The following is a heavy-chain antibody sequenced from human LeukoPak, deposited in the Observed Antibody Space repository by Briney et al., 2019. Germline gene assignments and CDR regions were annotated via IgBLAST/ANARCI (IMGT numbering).Heavy chain of an antibody. CDR3: ARVQRGYYGMDV. J-gene: IGHJ6*02. CDR1: GGSISTYY. V-gene: IGHV4-59*01. Sequence: SETLSLTCTVSGGSISTYYWNWIRQPPGKGLEWIGYIYHSGSTNYNPSLQSRVTLSVDTSKNQFSLNLNSVTAADTAVYYCARVQRGYYGMDVWGQGTTVTVSS. CDR2: IYHSGST. D-gene: IGHD3-16*01.